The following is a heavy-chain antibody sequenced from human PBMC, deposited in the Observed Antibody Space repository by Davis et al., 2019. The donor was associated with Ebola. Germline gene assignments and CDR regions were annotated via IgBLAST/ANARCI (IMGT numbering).Heavy chain of an antibody. CDR2: ISWNSGSI. CDR1: GFTFDDYA. V-gene: IGHV3-9*01. J-gene: IGHJ4*02. Sequence: GGSLRLSCAASGFTFDDYAMHWVRQAPGKGLEWVSGISWNSGSIGYADSVKGRFTISRDNVKNSLYLQMNSLRAEDTAVYYCARGLRCDYWGQGTLVTVSS. D-gene: IGHD4-17*01. CDR3: ARGLRCDY.